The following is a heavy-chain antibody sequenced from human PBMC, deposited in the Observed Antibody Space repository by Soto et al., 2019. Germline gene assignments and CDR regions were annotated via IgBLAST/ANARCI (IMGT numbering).Heavy chain of an antibody. CDR2: ISSSSSYI. CDR3: ARDDVGYCSGGSCYSHPYYFDY. Sequence: GGSLRLSCAASGFTFSSYSMNWVRQAPGKGLEWVSSISSSSSYIYYADSVKGRFTISRDNAKNSLYLQMNSLRAEDTAVYYCARDDVGYCSGGSCYSHPYYFDYWGQGTLVTVSS. CDR1: GFTFSSYS. D-gene: IGHD2-15*01. J-gene: IGHJ4*02. V-gene: IGHV3-21*01.